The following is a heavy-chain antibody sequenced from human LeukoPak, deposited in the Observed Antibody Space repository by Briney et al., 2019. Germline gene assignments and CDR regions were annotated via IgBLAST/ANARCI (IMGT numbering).Heavy chain of an antibody. D-gene: IGHD3-10*01. CDR2: ISAYNGNT. V-gene: IGHV1-18*01. Sequence: VASVKVSCKASGYTFTSYGISWVRQAPGQGLEWMGWISAYNGNTNYAQKFQGRVTMTRDTSTSTVYMELSSLRSEDTAVYYCARRAITQGFDYWGQGTLVTVSS. CDR3: ARRAITQGFDY. J-gene: IGHJ4*02. CDR1: GYTFTSYG.